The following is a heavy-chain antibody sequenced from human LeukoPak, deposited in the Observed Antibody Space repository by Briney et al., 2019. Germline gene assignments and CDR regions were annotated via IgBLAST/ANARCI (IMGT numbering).Heavy chain of an antibody. V-gene: IGHV4-34*01. CDR1: GGSFSGYY. Sequence: PSETLSLTCAVYGGSFSGYYWSWIRQPPGKGLEWIGEINHSGSTNYNPSLKSRVTISVDTSKNQFSLKLSSVTAADTAVYYCAGQHDTNGYYFYWGQGTLVTVSS. J-gene: IGHJ4*02. D-gene: IGHD3-22*01. CDR3: AGQHDTNGYYFY. CDR2: INHSGST.